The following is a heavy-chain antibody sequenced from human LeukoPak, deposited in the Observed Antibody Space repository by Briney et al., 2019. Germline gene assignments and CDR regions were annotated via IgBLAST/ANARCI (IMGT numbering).Heavy chain of an antibody. CDR3: ARDESVRDSSGWYYFDY. Sequence: PSETLSLTCTVSGGSISSSSYYWGWIRQPPGKGLEWIGSIYYSGSTYYNPSLKSRVTISVDTSKNQFSLKLSSVTAADTAVYYCARDESVRDSSGWYYFDYWGQGTLVTVSS. D-gene: IGHD6-19*01. CDR2: IYYSGST. CDR1: GGSISSSSYY. J-gene: IGHJ4*02. V-gene: IGHV4-39*07.